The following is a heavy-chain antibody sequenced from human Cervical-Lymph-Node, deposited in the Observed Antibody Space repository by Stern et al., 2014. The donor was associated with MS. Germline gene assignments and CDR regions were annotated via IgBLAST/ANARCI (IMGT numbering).Heavy chain of an antibody. Sequence: VQLVESGAEVKEPGASVKVSCKASGYTFSSYSITWVRQAPGQGLEWMGWTSAYNGDTNYALQFQGRATMTTDTSTSTAHMEMRSLLSDDTAVYYCARDYSNYGTLLDYWGQGTLVTVSS. J-gene: IGHJ4*02. D-gene: IGHD4-11*01. CDR3: ARDYSNYGTLLDY. CDR1: GYTFSSYS. V-gene: IGHV1-18*01. CDR2: TSAYNGDT.